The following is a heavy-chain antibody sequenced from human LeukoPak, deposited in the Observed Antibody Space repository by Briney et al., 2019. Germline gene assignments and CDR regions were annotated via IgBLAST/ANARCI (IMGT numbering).Heavy chain of an antibody. CDR1: GGSISSSSYY. V-gene: IGHV4-39*01. CDR2: IYYSGST. CDR3: ASLWPGEYPFDY. Sequence: SETLSLTCTVSGGSISSSSYYWGWIRQPPGKGLEWIGSIYYSGSTYYNPSLKSRVTISVDTSKNQFSLKLSSVTAADTAVYYCASLWPGEYPFDYWGQGTLVTVSS. D-gene: IGHD3-10*01. J-gene: IGHJ4*02.